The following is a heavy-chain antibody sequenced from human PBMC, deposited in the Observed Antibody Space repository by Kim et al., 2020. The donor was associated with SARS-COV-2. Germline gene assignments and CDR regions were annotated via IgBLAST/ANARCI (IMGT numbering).Heavy chain of an antibody. Sequence: YADAVKGRFTISRDNSKNTLYLQMNSLRAEDTAVYYCARDRGFPDYYFDYWGQGTLVTVSS. CDR3: ARDRGFPDYYFDY. J-gene: IGHJ4*02. V-gene: IGHV3-30*01.